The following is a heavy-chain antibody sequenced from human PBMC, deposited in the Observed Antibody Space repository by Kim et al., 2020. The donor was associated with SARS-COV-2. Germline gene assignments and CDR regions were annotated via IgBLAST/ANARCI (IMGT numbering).Heavy chain of an antibody. V-gene: IGHV4-39*02. D-gene: IGHD6-6*01. Sequence: SETLSLTCNVSGGSINSKIHYWGWVRQPPGQGLEWIGSIYDSESIYYNPSLKSRVTLSLDTSKNCFSLQLTSVTAADTAMYYCASLVPVRFDSWGPGILV. J-gene: IGHJ4*02. CDR1: GGSINSKIHY. CDR3: ASLVPVRFDS. CDR2: IYDSESI.